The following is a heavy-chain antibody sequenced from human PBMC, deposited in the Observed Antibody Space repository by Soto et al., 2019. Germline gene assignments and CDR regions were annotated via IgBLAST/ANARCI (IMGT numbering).Heavy chain of an antibody. D-gene: IGHD4-17*01. J-gene: IGHJ3*01. CDR2: ISYIGST. Sequence: SETLSLTCTVSGGSVSSGAYYWSWIRQHPGKGLEWIGYISYIGSTYYNPSLKSRVTISVDTSKNHFSLKLSSVTAADTAVYSCARGKLRIRNAFDLWGQGTMVTVSS. V-gene: IGHV4-31*02. CDR3: ARGKLRIRNAFDL. CDR1: GGSVSSGAYY.